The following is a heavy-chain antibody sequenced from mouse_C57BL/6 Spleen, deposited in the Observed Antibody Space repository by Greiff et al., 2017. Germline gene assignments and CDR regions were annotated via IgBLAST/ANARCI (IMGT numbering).Heavy chain of an antibody. V-gene: IGHV1-19*01. J-gene: IGHJ3*01. Sequence: EVQLQQSGPVLVKPGASVKMSCKASGYTFTDYYMNWVKQSHGKSLEWIGVINPYNGGTSYNQKFKGKATLTVDKSSSTAYMELNSLTSEDSAVYYCARREITTVVEGAWFAYWGQGTLVTVSA. CDR2: INPYNGGT. CDR1: GYTFTDYY. CDR3: ARREITTVVEGAWFAY. D-gene: IGHD1-1*01.